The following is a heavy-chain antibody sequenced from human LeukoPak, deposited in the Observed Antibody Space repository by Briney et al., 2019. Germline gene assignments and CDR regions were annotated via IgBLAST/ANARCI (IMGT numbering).Heavy chain of an antibody. CDR3: AKERGLYSGYPYYFDY. J-gene: IGHJ4*02. CDR1: GFTFSSYW. CDR2: IKQDGSEK. D-gene: IGHD5-12*01. V-gene: IGHV3-7*03. Sequence: GGSLRLSCIASGFTFSSYWMTWVRQAPGKGLEWVANIKQDGSEKYYVDSVKGRFTISRDNAKNSLYLQMNSLRAEDTAVYYCAKERGLYSGYPYYFDYWGQGILVTVSS.